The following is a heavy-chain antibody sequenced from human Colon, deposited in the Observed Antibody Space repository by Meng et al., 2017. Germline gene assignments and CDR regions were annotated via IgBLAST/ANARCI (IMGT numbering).Heavy chain of an antibody. CDR1: GGSISRSDW. D-gene: IGHD3-22*01. CDR3: ASSDYYRSDY. J-gene: IGHJ4*02. Sequence: QVQWQESGPGLVKPSATLSLTCAVSGGSISRSDWWSWVRQPPGKGLEWIGETSHSGSTNYSPSLKSRVTISLDKSKNQLSLKLNSVTAADTAVYYCASSDYYRSDYWGQGTLVTVSS. CDR2: TSHSGST. V-gene: IGHV4-4*02.